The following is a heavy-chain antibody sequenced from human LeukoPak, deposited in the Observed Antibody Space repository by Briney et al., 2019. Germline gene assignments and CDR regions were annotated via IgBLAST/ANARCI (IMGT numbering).Heavy chain of an antibody. CDR2: MNPNSGNT. V-gene: IGHV1-8*01. J-gene: IGHJ6*03. Sequence: SVKVSCQASGYTFTSYDINWVRQASGQGLEWIGWMNPNSGNTGYAQKFQGRVTMTRNTSISTAYMELSSLRSEDTAVYYCARGLTDMVRGVIYLANYYYMDVWGKGTTVTISS. CDR1: GYTFTSYD. D-gene: IGHD3-10*01. CDR3: ARGLTDMVRGVIYLANYYYMDV.